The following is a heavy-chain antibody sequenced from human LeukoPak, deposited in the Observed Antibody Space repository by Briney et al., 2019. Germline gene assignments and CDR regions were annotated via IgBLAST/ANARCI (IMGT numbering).Heavy chain of an antibody. J-gene: IGHJ4*02. V-gene: IGHV6-1*01. D-gene: IGHD6-19*01. Sequence: SQTLSLTCAISGDSVSSNSATWIWIRQSPSRGLEWLGRTYYRSKWYNDYAVSLRGRISVNPDTSKNQFSLHLNSVTPEDTALYYCARAPHGSGCDYWGQGTLVTVSS. CDR1: GDSVSSNSAT. CDR2: TYYRSKWYN. CDR3: ARAPHGSGCDY.